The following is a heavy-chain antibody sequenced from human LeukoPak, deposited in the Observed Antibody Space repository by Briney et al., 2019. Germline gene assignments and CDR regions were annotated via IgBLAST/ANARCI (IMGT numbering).Heavy chain of an antibody. J-gene: IGHJ3*02. CDR2: ISGSGGST. D-gene: IGHD1-26*01. Sequence: GGSLRLSCAASGFSFSTYSMNWVRQAPGKGLEWVSAISGSGGSTYYADPVKGRFTISRDNSKNTLYLQMNSLRAEDTAEYYCAKSLLTTASGTGRAFDIWGQGTMVTVSS. V-gene: IGHV3-23*01. CDR3: AKSLLTTASGTGRAFDI. CDR1: GFSFSTYS.